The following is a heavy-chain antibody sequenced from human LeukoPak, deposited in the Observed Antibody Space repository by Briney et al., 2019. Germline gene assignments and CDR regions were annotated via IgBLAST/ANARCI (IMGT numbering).Heavy chain of an antibody. Sequence: SVKVSCKASGGTFSNYAISWVRQAPGQGLEWMGGIIPIFGTANYAQKFQGRVTITADESTSTAYMELSSLRSEDTAVYYCARDGLRGSSSPYYYYMDVWGKGTTVTVSS. CDR2: IIPIFGTA. V-gene: IGHV1-69*01. CDR3: ARDGLRGSSSPYYYYMDV. CDR1: GGTFSNYA. D-gene: IGHD6-13*01. J-gene: IGHJ6*03.